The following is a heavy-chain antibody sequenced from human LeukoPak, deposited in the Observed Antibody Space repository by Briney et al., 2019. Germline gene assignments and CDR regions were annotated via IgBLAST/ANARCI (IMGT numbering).Heavy chain of an antibody. CDR3: AQFGDPGYYFDY. J-gene: IGHJ4*02. CDR1: GYSISSGHY. CDR2: LYHSGSR. D-gene: IGHD3-10*01. V-gene: IGHV4-38-2*01. Sequence: PSGTLSLTCAVSGYSISSGHYWGWIRQPPGKGLGGIGSLYHSGSRYYNPSLKSRVTISVDTSKNQFSLKVRSVTAADTAMYYCAQFGDPGYYFDYWGQGTLVTVSS.